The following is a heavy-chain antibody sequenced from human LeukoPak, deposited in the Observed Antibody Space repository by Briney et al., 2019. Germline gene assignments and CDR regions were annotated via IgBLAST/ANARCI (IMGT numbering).Heavy chain of an antibody. Sequence: SETLSLTCAVYGGSFSGYYWSWIRQPPGKGLERIGEINHSGSTNYNPSLKSRVTISVDTSKNQFSLELSSVTAADTAVYYCARGHYSSGWYRGYCFDYWGQGTLVTVSS. CDR3: ARGHYSSGWYRGYCFDY. CDR1: GGSFSGYY. J-gene: IGHJ4*02. D-gene: IGHD6-19*01. CDR2: INHSGST. V-gene: IGHV4-34*01.